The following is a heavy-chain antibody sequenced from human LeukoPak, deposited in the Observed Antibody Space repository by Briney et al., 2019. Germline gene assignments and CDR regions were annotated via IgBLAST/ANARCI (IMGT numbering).Heavy chain of an antibody. D-gene: IGHD6-6*01. CDR2: IYTSGST. Sequence: SETLSLTCAVSGGSISSGGYYWSWIRQPAGKGLEWIGRIYTSGSTNYNPSLKSRVTMSVDTSKNQFSLKLSSVTAADTAVYYCAREQVGALRYFDYWGQGTLVTVSS. V-gene: IGHV4-61*02. CDR1: GGSISSGGYY. J-gene: IGHJ4*02. CDR3: AREQVGALRYFDY.